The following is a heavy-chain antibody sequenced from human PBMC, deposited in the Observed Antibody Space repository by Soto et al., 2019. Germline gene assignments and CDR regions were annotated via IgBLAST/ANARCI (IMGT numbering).Heavy chain of an antibody. Sequence: QLQLQESGPGLVKPSETLSLSCTVSGGSITSSFYWGWIRQPPGKVLEWIGSIYGTGNTYYNPPLKGRVTISADTSKNQFSLNLISVTAADAAVYYCRSSSRYSSDVWGQGATVTVSS. V-gene: IGHV4-39*01. D-gene: IGHD6-13*01. J-gene: IGHJ6*02. CDR2: IYGTGNT. CDR3: RSSSRYSSDV. CDR1: GGSITSSFY.